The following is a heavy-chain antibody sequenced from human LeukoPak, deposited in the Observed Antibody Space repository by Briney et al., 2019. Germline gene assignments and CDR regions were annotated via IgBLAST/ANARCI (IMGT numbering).Heavy chain of an antibody. CDR3: ARVGGIAAAGFDY. J-gene: IGHJ4*02. CDR2: IYYSGST. CDR1: GGSISSGGYY. D-gene: IGHD6-13*01. Sequence: SETLSLTCTVSGGSISSGGYYWSWIRQHPEKGLEWIGYIYYSGSTYYNPSLKSRVTISVDTSKNQFSLKLSSVTAADAAVYYCARVGGIAAAGFDYWGQGTLVTVSS. V-gene: IGHV4-31*03.